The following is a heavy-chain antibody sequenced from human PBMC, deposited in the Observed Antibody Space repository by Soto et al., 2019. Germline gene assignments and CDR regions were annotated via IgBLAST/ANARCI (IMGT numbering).Heavy chain of an antibody. J-gene: IGHJ4*02. CDR3: ARAGPVVTGRGLDY. V-gene: IGHV3-30-3*01. Sequence: QVQLVESGGGVVQPGRSLRLSCAASGFTFSSYAMHWVRQAPGKGLEWVAVISYDGSNKYYADSVKGRFTISRDNSKNPLYLQMNSLRAEDTAVYYCARAGPVVTGRGLDYWGQGTLVTVSS. CDR1: GFTFSSYA. D-gene: IGHD2-15*01. CDR2: ISYDGSNK.